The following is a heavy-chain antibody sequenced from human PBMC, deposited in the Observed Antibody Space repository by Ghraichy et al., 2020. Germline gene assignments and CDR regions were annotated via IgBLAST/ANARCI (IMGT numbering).Heavy chain of an antibody. CDR1: GYTFTSYD. D-gene: IGHD3-16*01. J-gene: IGHJ5*02. V-gene: IGHV1-8*01. CDR2: MNPNSGNT. Sequence: ASVKVSFKASGYTFTSYDINWVRQATGQGLEWMGWMNPNSGNTGYAQKFQGRVTMTRNTSIRTAYMELSSLRSEDTAVYYCAREMTTYGRHWFDPWGQGTLVTVSS. CDR3: AREMTTYGRHWFDP.